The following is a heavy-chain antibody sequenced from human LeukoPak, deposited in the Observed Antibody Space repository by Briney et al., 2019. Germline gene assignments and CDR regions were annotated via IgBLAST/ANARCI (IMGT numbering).Heavy chain of an antibody. CDR1: GGSISSSNYY. Sequence: SETLSLTCTVSGGSISSSNYYWGWIRQPPGKGLEWIGNVYYDGSTFYNPSLKSRVTISVDRSKNQFSLKLSSVTAADTAVYYCASSTSLYWYFDLWGRGTLVTVSS. V-gene: IGHV4-39*07. CDR2: VYYDGST. J-gene: IGHJ2*01. CDR3: ASSTSLYWYFDL. D-gene: IGHD5/OR15-5a*01.